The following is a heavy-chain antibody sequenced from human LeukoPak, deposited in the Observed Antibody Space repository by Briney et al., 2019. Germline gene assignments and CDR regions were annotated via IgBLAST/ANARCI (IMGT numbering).Heavy chain of an antibody. J-gene: IGHJ3*02. V-gene: IGHV1-2*04. CDR3: ARGGITGTTRGPTRLNDALDI. Sequence: GASVKVSCKASGYTFTGYYMHWVRQAPGQGLEWMGWINPNSGATNYAQKFQGWVTMTRDTSISTAYMELSRLRSDGTAVYYCARGGITGTTRGPTRLNDALDIWGQGTMVTVSS. CDR2: INPNSGAT. D-gene: IGHD1-20*01. CDR1: GYTFTGYY.